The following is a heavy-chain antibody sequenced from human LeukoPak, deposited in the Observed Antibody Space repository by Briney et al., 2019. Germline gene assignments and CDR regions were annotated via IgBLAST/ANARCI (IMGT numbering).Heavy chain of an antibody. V-gene: IGHV1-18*01. CDR1: GYTFTSYG. D-gene: IGHD3-16*01. J-gene: IGHJ6*02. CDR3: ARGLGDYVWGVYYGMDV. CDR2: ISAYNGNT. Sequence: ASVKVSCKASGYTFTSYGISWVRQAPGQGLEWMGWISAYNGNTNYAQKFQGRVTITADESTSTAYMELSSLRSEDTAVYYCARGLGDYVWGVYYGMDVWGQGTTVTVSS.